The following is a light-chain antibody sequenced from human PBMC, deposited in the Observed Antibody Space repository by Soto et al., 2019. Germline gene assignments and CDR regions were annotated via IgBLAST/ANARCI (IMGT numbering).Light chain of an antibody. J-gene: IGLJ1*01. CDR3: SSYPSSSPLYV. CDR2: DVS. Sequence: QSALTQPASVSGSPGQSITISCTGTSSDVGGYNYVSWYQQHPGKAPKLMIYDVSNRPSGVSNRFSGSKSGNTASLTISALQAEDEADYYGSSYPSSSPLYVFGPGTKLTVL. V-gene: IGLV2-14*01. CDR1: SSDVGGYNY.